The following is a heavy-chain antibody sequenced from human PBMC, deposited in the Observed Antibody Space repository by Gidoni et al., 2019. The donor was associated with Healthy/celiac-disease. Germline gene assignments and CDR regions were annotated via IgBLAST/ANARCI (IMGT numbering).Heavy chain of an antibody. CDR1: GGSISSSNL. CDR3: ARLRKGYSSSSVYYYYGMDV. D-gene: IGHD6-6*01. J-gene: IGHJ6*02. V-gene: IGHV4-4*02. Sequence: QLQLQESGPGLVKPSGTLSPTAAVPGGSISSSNLRSWVRQPPGKGLEWIGEMHHSGSNNYNPSLKSRVTISVDKSKNQFSLKLSSVTAADTAVYYCARLRKGYSSSSVYYYYGMDVWGQGTTVTVSS. CDR2: MHHSGSN.